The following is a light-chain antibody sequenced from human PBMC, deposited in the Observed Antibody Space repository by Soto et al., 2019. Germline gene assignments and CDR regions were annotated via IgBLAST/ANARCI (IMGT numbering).Light chain of an antibody. CDR1: QSVSSSY. J-gene: IGKJ1*01. CDR3: QQYGSSPRT. CDR2: GAS. V-gene: IGKV3-20*01. Sequence: EIVLTQSPGTLSLSPGERATLSCRASQSVSSSYLAWYQQKPGQAPRLLIYGASSRATGIPDRFSGSGSGTDFTLIISRLEPEEFAVYYCQQYGSSPRTFGQGTQVEIK.